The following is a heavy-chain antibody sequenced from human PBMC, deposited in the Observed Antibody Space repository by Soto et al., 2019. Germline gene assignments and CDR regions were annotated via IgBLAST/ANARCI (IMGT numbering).Heavy chain of an antibody. Sequence: PSETLSLTCAVYGGSFGGYYWSWIRQPPGKRLEWIGEINHSASTNYNPSLKSRVTISVDTSKNQFSLKLSSVNAADTAVYYCARGGIAAAGTGIYYYYYGMDVWGQGTRVTV. J-gene: IGHJ6*02. V-gene: IGHV4-34*01. CDR2: INHSAST. CDR1: GGSFGGYY. CDR3: ARGGIAAAGTGIYYYYYGMDV. D-gene: IGHD6-13*01.